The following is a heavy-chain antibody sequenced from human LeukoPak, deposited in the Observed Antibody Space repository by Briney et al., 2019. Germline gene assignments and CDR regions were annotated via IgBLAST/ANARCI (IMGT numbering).Heavy chain of an antibody. Sequence: SGGSLILSCAASGFTFSSYWMHWVRQAPGKGLVWVSRINSDGSSTSYADSVKGRFTISRDNAKNTLYLQMNSLRAEDTAVYYCARGYIVVVPAAYSGYGMDVWGQGTTVTVSS. J-gene: IGHJ6*02. CDR2: INSDGSST. CDR1: GFTFSSYW. D-gene: IGHD2-2*01. CDR3: ARGYIVVVPAAYSGYGMDV. V-gene: IGHV3-74*01.